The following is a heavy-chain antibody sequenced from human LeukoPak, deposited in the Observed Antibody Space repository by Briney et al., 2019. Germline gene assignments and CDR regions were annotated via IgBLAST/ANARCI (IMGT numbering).Heavy chain of an antibody. CDR1: GGSISSYY. CDR3: ALGEGLRFFFDY. V-gene: IGHV4-59*08. Sequence: SETLSLTRTVSGGSISSYYWSWIRQPPGKGLEWIGYIYYSGSTNYNPSLKSRVTMSLDTSKTQFSLKLSSVTAADTAVYYCALGEGLRFFFDYWGQGTLVTVSS. D-gene: IGHD4-17*01. J-gene: IGHJ4*02. CDR2: IYYSGST.